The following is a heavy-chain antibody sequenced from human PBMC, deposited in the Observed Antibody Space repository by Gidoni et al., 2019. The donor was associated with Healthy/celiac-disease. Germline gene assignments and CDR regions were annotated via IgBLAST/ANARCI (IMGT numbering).Heavy chain of an antibody. CDR2: ISYDGSNK. V-gene: IGHV3-30*18. D-gene: IGHD6-13*01. Sequence: QVQLVESGGGVVQPGRSLRLSCAASGFTFSSYGMHWVRQAPGKGLEWVAVISYDGSNKYYADSVKGRFTISRDNSKNTLYLQMNSLRAEDTAVYYCAKGWYAADYWGQGTLVTVSS. CDR3: AKGWYAADY. CDR1: GFTFSSYG. J-gene: IGHJ4*02.